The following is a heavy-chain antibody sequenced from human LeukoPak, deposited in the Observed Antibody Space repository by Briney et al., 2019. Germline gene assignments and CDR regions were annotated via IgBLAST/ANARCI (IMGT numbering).Heavy chain of an antibody. CDR2: INPNSGGT. J-gene: IGHJ4*02. V-gene: IGHV1-2*02. Sequence: ASVKVSCKASGYTFTGYYMYWVRQAPGQGLEWMGWINPNSGGTNYAQKFQGRVTMTRDTSISTAYMELSRLRSDDTAVYYCARGRGIAAAYYFDYWGQGTLVTVSS. D-gene: IGHD6-13*01. CDR1: GYTFTGYY. CDR3: ARGRGIAAAYYFDY.